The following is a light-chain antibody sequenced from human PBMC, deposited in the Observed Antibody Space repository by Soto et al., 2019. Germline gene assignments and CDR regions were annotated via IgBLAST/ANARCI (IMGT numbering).Light chain of an antibody. CDR2: EAS. J-gene: IGLJ1*01. Sequence: QSALTQPASVSGSPGQSITISCTGTRRDVGGYNRVSWYQQPPGTAPKLIIYEASNRPSGVPDRFSGSKSGNTASLTISGLQAADEADYYCSLYTSENTYVCGTGTKVTVL. CDR1: RRDVGGYNR. V-gene: IGLV2-18*01. CDR3: SLYTSENTYV.